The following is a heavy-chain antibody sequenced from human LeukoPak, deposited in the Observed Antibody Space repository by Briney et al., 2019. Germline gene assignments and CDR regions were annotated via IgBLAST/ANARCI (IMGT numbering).Heavy chain of an antibody. Sequence: SETLPLTCAVYGGSFSGYYWSWIRQPPGKGLEWIGEINHSGSTNYNPSLKSRVTISVDTSKNQFSLKLSSVTAADTAVYYCARATVGATDYWGQGTLVTVSS. D-gene: IGHD1-26*01. J-gene: IGHJ4*02. V-gene: IGHV4-34*01. CDR3: ARATVGATDY. CDR2: INHSGST. CDR1: GGSFSGYY.